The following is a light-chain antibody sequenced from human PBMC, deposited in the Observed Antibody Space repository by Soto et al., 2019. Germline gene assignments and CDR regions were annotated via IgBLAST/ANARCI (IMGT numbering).Light chain of an antibody. J-gene: IGKJ5*01. Sequence: IVSTQSPCTLSLSPGERATLSCRASQSVSSSYLAWYQQKPGQAPRLLIYGASSRATGIPDRISGGGSGTDFTLTITGLEPEDLAVYYCQQYGSSPPFTFGQGTRLEIK. CDR3: QQYGSSPPFT. CDR1: QSVSSSY. V-gene: IGKV3-20*01. CDR2: GAS.